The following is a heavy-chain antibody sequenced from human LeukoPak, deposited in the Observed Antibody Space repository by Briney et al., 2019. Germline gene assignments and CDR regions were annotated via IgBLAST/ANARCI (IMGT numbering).Heavy chain of an antibody. D-gene: IGHD3-22*01. Sequence: GGSLRLSCAAYGFTFSSYAMTWVRQAPGKGLEWVSGISGSGGSTYYADSVKGQFTISRDNSKNTLFLQMNSLRAEDTAVYYCAKETKVVITTLSDYWGQGTLVTVSS. CDR2: ISGSGGST. CDR3: AKETKVVITTLSDY. J-gene: IGHJ4*02. CDR1: GFTFSSYA. V-gene: IGHV3-23*01.